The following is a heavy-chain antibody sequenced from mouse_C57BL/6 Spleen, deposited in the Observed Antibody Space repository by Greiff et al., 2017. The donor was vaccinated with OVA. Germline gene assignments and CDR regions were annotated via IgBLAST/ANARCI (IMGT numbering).Heavy chain of an antibody. V-gene: IGHV1-69*01. CDR2: IDPSDSYT. CDR1: GYTFTSYW. Sequence: QVQLQQPGAELVMPGASVKLSCKASGYTFTSYWMHWVKQRPGQGLEWIGEIDPSDSYTNYNQKFKGKSTLTVDKSSSTAYMQLSSLTSEDSAVYYCARWNDGYYGWYFDVWGTGTTVTVSS. CDR3: ARWNDGYYGWYFDV. J-gene: IGHJ1*03. D-gene: IGHD2-3*01.